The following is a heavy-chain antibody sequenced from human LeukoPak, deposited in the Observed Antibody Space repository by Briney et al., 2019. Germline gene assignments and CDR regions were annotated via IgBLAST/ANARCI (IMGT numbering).Heavy chain of an antibody. CDR3: ARGPIRYYFDY. CDR1: GFTFNNYA. CDR2: ISSNGGST. V-gene: IGHV3-64*04. Sequence: GGSLRLSCSASGFTFNNYAIHWVRQAPGKGLEYVSAISSNGGSTYYADSVKGRFTISRDNSKNTLYLQMNSLRAEDTAVYYCARGPIRYYFDYWGQGTLVTVSS. J-gene: IGHJ4*02. D-gene: IGHD4-17*01.